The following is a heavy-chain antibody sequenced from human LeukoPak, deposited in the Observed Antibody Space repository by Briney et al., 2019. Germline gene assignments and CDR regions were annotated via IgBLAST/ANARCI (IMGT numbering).Heavy chain of an antibody. CDR3: ARVPTYCSSTSSYAPFDY. CDR2: INPNSGGT. V-gene: IGHV1-2*02. Sequence: ASVKVSCKASGYTFTGYYMHWVRQAPGQGLEWMGWINPNSGGTNYAQKFQGRVTMTRDTSISTAYMELSRLRSDDTAVYYCARVPTYCSSTSSYAPFDYWGQGTLVTVSS. J-gene: IGHJ4*02. CDR1: GYTFTGYY. D-gene: IGHD2-2*01.